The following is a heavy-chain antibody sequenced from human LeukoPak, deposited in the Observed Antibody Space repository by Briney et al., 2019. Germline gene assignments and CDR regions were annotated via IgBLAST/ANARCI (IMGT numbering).Heavy chain of an antibody. CDR1: GCTISSYS. V-gene: IGHV4-59*07. CDR3: ARTSNYWSPYFDY. J-gene: IGHJ4*02. D-gene: IGHD1-1*01. Sequence: SDTVSVTCTVSGCTISSYSWSWIRQPPGQRLEWIGYVYSSGSTNYSPSLNSRVTISIETSKNKFSLKLTSVTAADTAVYYCARTSNYWSPYFDYWGQGALVTVSS. CDR2: VYSSGST.